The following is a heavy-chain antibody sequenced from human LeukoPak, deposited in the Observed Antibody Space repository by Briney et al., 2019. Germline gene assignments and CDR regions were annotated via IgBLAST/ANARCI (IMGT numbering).Heavy chain of an antibody. Sequence: SGPTLVKPTQTLTLTCTFSGFSLSTSGVGVGWIRQPPGKALEWLALIYWDDDKRYSPSLKSRLTITKDTSKNQVVLTMTNMDPVDTATYYCALTDQDSSGSILLGIWFDPWGQGTLVTVSS. J-gene: IGHJ5*02. CDR2: IYWDDDK. CDR3: ALTDQDSSGSILLGIWFDP. D-gene: IGHD3-22*01. V-gene: IGHV2-5*02. CDR1: GFSLSTSGVG.